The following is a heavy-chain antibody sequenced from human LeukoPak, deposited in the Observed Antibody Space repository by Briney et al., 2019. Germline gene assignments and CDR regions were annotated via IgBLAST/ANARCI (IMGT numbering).Heavy chain of an antibody. CDR3: AKSHCSGGSCYSSSDY. V-gene: IGHV3-43D*03. CDR2: ISWDGGST. Sequence: GGSLRLSCAASGFTFDDYAMHWVRQAPGKGLEWVSLISWDGGSTYYADSVKGRFTISRDNSKNSLYLQMNSLRAEDTALYYCAKSHCSGGSCYSSSDYWDQGTLVTVSS. D-gene: IGHD2-15*01. J-gene: IGHJ4*02. CDR1: GFTFDDYA.